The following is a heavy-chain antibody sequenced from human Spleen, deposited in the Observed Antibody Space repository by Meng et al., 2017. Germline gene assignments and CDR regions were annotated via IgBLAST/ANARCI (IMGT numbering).Heavy chain of an antibody. CDR3: AKALGWGSSPDY. CDR2: INPNSGGT. D-gene: IGHD2-21*01. CDR1: GYTFINYD. Sequence: QVQLVQSGAEVKQPGASVRVSCKASGYTFINYDFSWVRQAPGQGLEWMGRINPNSGGTNFAQKFQGRVIMTRDTSISTAYMELSSLGFDDTAVYYCAKALGWGSSPDYWGQGILVTVSS. J-gene: IGHJ4*02. V-gene: IGHV1-2*06.